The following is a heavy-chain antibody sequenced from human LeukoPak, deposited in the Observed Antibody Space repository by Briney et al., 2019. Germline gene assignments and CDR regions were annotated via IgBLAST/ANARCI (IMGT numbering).Heavy chain of an antibody. J-gene: IGHJ3*02. Sequence: SETLSLTCTVSGGSISSYYWSWIRQPPGKGLEWIGYIYYSGSTNYNPSLKSRVTISVDTSKNQFSLKLSSVTAADTAVYYCAREMDRKPPGGWLRYAFDIWGQGTMVTVSS. CDR2: IYYSGST. D-gene: IGHD5-12*01. V-gene: IGHV4-59*01. CDR3: AREMDRKPPGGWLRYAFDI. CDR1: GGSISSYY.